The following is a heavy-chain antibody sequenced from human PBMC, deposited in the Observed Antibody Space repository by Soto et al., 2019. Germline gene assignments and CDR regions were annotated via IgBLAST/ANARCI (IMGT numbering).Heavy chain of an antibody. D-gene: IGHD2-2*01. Sequence: GGSLRLSCAVSGFTFSSYAMHWVRQAPGKGLEWVAVISYDGSNTYYADSVKGRFTISRDNMLYLQMNSLRAEDTAVYYCARDQGRSITCQLDYWGQGTLVTVSS. V-gene: IGHV3-30-3*01. CDR3: ARDQGRSITCQLDY. CDR1: GFTFSSYA. J-gene: IGHJ4*02. CDR2: ISYDGSNT.